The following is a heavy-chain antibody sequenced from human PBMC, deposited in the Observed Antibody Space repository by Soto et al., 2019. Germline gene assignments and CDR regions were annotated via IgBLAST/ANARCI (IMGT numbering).Heavy chain of an antibody. V-gene: IGHV1-3*01. CDR1: GYTFTSYA. CDR2: INAGNGNT. J-gene: IGHJ4*02. D-gene: IGHD6-13*01. CDR3: ACSHSHHGQQLAFDY. Sequence: ASVKVSCKASGYTFTSYAMHWVRQAPGQRLEWMGWINAGNGNTKYSQKFQGRVTITRDTSASTAYMELSSLRSEDTAVYYCACSHSHHGQQLAFDYWGQGTLVTVSA.